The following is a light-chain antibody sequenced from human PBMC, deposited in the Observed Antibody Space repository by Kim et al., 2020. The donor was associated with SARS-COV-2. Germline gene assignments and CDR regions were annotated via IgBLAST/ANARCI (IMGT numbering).Light chain of an antibody. Sequence: SYELTQPPSVSVSPGQTARITCSGDALPKHYAYWYQQKPGQAPVLVMYKDSERPSGIPERFSGSSSGTTVTLTISGVQAEDEADYYCQSADSSGTYVVFGGGTQLTVL. J-gene: IGLJ2*01. CDR2: KDS. CDR3: QSADSSGTYVV. CDR1: ALPKHY. V-gene: IGLV3-25*03.